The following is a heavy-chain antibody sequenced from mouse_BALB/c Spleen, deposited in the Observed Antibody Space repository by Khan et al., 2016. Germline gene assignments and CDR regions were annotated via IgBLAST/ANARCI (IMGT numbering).Heavy chain of an antibody. D-gene: IGHD2-1*01. J-gene: IGHJ4*01. V-gene: IGHV1-7*01. CDR2: INPSTGYT. CDR1: GYTFTSYW. Sequence: QVQLKQSGAELAKPGASVKMSCKASGYTFTSYWMHWVKQRPGQGLEWIGYINPSTGYTEYNQKFKDKATLPADQSSSTAYMQLSSLTSEDSAVYCCAYYGNYAMDYWGQGTSVTVSS. CDR3: AYYGNYAMDY.